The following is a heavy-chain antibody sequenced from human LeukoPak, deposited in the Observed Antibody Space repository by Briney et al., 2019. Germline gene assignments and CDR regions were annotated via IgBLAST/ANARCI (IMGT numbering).Heavy chain of an antibody. Sequence: GGSLRLSCAASGFTFSSYSMNWVRQAPRKGLEWVSSISSSSSYIYYADSVKGRFTISRDNAKNSLYLQMNSLRAEDTAVYYCAREYCSGGSCRFDYWGQGTLVTVSS. D-gene: IGHD2-15*01. CDR1: GFTFSSYS. CDR2: ISSSSSYI. V-gene: IGHV3-21*01. CDR3: AREYCSGGSCRFDY. J-gene: IGHJ4*02.